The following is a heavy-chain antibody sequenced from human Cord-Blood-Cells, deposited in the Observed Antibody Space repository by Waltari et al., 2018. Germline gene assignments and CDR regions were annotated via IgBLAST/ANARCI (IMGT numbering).Heavy chain of an antibody. V-gene: IGHV3-30*04. CDR3: ARAYYDILTGYYYFDY. Sequence: QVQLVESGGGVVQPGRSLRLSCAASGFTFSSYAMHWVRQAPGKGLEWVAVISYDGSNKYYADSVKGRLTISRDNSKNTLYLQMNSLRAEDTAVYYCARAYYDILTGYYYFDYWGQGTLVTVSS. J-gene: IGHJ4*02. D-gene: IGHD3-9*01. CDR1: GFTFSSYA. CDR2: ISYDGSNK.